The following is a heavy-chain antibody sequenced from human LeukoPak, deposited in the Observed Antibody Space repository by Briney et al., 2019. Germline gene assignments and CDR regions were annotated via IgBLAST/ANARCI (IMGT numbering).Heavy chain of an antibody. D-gene: IGHD4-17*01. V-gene: IGHV1-18*01. CDR2: ISAYNGNT. CDR1: GYTFTSYG. J-gene: IGHJ6*02. CDR3: ARDYGDDYYYGMDV. Sequence: ASVKVSCKASGYTFTSYGISWVRQAPGQGLEWMGWISAYNGNTSYAQKLQGRVTMTTDTSTSTAYMELRSLRSDDTAVYYCARDYGDDYYYGMDVWGQGTTVTVSS.